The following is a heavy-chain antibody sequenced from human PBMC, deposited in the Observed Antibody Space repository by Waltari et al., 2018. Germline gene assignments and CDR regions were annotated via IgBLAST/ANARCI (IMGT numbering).Heavy chain of an antibody. V-gene: IGHV4-34*01. CDR3: ARRNRGYSYGS. CDR2: INHSGST. Sequence: QVQLQQWGAGLLKPSETLSLTCAVYGGSFRGSYWSWIRQPPGKGLEWIGEINHSGSTNYNPSLKSRVTISVDTSKNQFSLKLSSVTAADTAVYYCARRNRGYSYGSWGQGTLVTVSS. CDR1: GGSFRGSY. D-gene: IGHD5-18*01. J-gene: IGHJ4*02.